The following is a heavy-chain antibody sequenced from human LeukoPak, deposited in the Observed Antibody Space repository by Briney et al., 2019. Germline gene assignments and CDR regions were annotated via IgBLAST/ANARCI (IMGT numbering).Heavy chain of an antibody. CDR2: ISGSGGST. V-gene: IGHV3-23*01. D-gene: IGHD3-22*01. J-gene: IGHJ4*02. CDR3: ARDRGYYVFDY. CDR1: GFSFSNYA. Sequence: GGSLRLSCVPSGFSFSNYAMSWVRQAPGKGLEWVSSISGSGGSTHYADSVKGRFTISRDNAQNSLYLQMNSLRAEDTAVYYCARDRGYYVFDYWGQGTLVTVSS.